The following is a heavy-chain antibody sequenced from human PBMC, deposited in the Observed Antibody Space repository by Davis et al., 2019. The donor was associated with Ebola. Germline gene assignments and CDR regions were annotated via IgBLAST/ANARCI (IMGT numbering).Heavy chain of an antibody. CDR3: TRHPETYSQYYFDY. CDR2: IWYDGSNK. D-gene: IGHD4-11*01. V-gene: IGHV3-33*01. Sequence: GESLKISCAASGFTFSSYGMHWVRQAPGKGLEWVAVIWYDGSNKYYADSVKGRFTIFRDNSKNTLYLQMNSLKTEDTAVYYCTRHPETYSQYYFDYWGQGTLVTVSS. CDR1: GFTFSSYG. J-gene: IGHJ4*02.